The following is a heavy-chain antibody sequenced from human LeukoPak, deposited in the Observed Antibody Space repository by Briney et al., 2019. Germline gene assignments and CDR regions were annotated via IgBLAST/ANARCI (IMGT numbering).Heavy chain of an antibody. V-gene: IGHV3-21*01. Sequence: GGSLRLSCAASGFTFSSYSMNWVRQAPGKGLEWVSSISSSSSYMYYADSVKGRFTISRDNAKNSLYLQMNSLRAEDTAVYYCARWGTAAAWDYWGQGTLVTVSS. CDR2: ISSSSSYM. J-gene: IGHJ4*02. D-gene: IGHD6-13*01. CDR3: ARWGTAAAWDY. CDR1: GFTFSSYS.